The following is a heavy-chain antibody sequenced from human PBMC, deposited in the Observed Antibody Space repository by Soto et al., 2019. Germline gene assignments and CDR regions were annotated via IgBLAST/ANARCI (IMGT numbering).Heavy chain of an antibody. CDR3: VLYMDDSRGYYMHYGKDV. CDR1: GYTFTSYG. V-gene: IGHV1-18*01. D-gene: IGHD3-22*01. J-gene: IGHJ6*02. Sequence: QVQLVQSGAEVKKPGASVKVSCKASGYTFTSYGISWVRQAPGQGLEWMGWISAYNGNTNYAQKLQGRVTMTTDKTTSTAYMELRSLRSDATAVYYCVLYMDDSRGYYMHYGKDVWGQGTTVTVSS. CDR2: ISAYNGNT.